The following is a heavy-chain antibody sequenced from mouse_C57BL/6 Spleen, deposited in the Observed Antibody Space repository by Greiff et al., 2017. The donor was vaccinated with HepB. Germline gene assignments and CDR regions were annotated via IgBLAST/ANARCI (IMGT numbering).Heavy chain of an antibody. Sequence: VKLMESGAELVKPGASVKISCKASGYAFSSYWMNWVKQRPGKGLEWIGQIYPGDGDTNYNGKFKGKATLTAAKSSSTAYMQLSSLTSEDSAVYFCARGGYDYDEDGYFDCWGQGTTRTVCS. CDR2: IYPGDGDT. CDR3: ARGGYDYDEDGYFDC. CDR1: GYAFSSYW. V-gene: IGHV1-80*01. J-gene: IGHJ2*01. D-gene: IGHD2-4*01.